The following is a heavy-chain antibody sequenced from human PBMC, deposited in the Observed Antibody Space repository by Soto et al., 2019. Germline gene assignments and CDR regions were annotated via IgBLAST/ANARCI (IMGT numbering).Heavy chain of an antibody. CDR3: VKASTGTYGIFDY. V-gene: IGHV3-74*01. J-gene: IGHJ4*02. Sequence: GGSLRLSCAASGFTFSAYWMHWVRQVPGKGLVWVSRINDDGRSTSYAESVKGRFTITRDNAKNTLYLQMNSLRAEDTAVYYCVKASTGTYGIFDYWGQGALVTVSS. CDR1: GFTFSAYW. D-gene: IGHD3-10*01. CDR2: INDDGRST.